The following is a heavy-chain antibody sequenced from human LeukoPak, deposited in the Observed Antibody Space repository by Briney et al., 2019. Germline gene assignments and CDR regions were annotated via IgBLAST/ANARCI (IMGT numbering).Heavy chain of an antibody. CDR2: ISAYNGNT. V-gene: IGHV1-18*01. CDR3: ARGINVRGVIKWFDP. J-gene: IGHJ5*02. Sequence: ASVKVSCKASGYTFTSYGISWVRQAPGQGLEWMGWISAYNGNTNYAQKLQGRVTMTTDTSTSTAHMELRSLRSDDTAVYYCARGINVRGVIKWFDPWGQGTLVTVSS. CDR1: GYTFTSYG. D-gene: IGHD3-10*01.